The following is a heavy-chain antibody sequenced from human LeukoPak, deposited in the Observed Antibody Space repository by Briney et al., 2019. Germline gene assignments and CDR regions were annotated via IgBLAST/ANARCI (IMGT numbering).Heavy chain of an antibody. CDR3: ARESRYYYDGSGYYNWFDP. V-gene: IGHV3-53*01. Sequence: GGSLRLSCAASGFTVSSNYMSWVRQAPGKGLEWVSVIYSGGSTYYADSVKGRFTISRDNSKNTLYLQMNSLRAEDTAVYYCARESRYYYDGSGYYNWFDPWGQGTLVTVSS. CDR2: IYSGGST. D-gene: IGHD3-22*01. J-gene: IGHJ5*02. CDR1: GFTVSSNY.